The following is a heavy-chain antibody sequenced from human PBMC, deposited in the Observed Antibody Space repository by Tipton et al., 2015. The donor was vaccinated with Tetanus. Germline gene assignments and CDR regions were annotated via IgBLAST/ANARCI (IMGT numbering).Heavy chain of an antibody. J-gene: IGHJ1*01. D-gene: IGHD1-26*01. CDR2: INPNSGGT. V-gene: IGHV1-2*04. CDR1: GYTFTGYY. Sequence: QMQLVQSGAEVKKPGASVKVSCKASGYTFTGYYMHWVRQAPGQGLEWMGWINPNSGGTNYAQKLQGWVTMTRDTSISTAYMELSRLRSDDTAVYYCARDSGSPNPEYFQHWGQGTLVTVSS. CDR3: ARDSGSPNPEYFQH.